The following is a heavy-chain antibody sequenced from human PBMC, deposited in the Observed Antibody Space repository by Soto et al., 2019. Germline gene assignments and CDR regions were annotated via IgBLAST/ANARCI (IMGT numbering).Heavy chain of an antibody. D-gene: IGHD2-15*01. CDR2: IYDSVNT. Sequence: SETLSLTCTVSGDSLSSGGHYWSWIRQHPGKGLEWIGHIYDSVNTYYSPSLRSRVTISADMSKNQFSLNLRSVTAADTAVYYCARRYCSGGSCYYFDYWGQGTLVTVSS. CDR3: ARRYCSGGSCYYFDY. CDR1: GDSLSSGGHY. V-gene: IGHV4-31*03. J-gene: IGHJ4*02.